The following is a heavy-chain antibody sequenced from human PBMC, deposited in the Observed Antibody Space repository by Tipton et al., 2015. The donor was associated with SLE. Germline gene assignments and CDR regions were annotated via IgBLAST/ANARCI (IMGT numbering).Heavy chain of an antibody. Sequence: TLSLTCTVSGDSISNYYWSWIRQSAGKGLEWMGRFYPGGTTSYNPSFKSRVTMSADTSKNQFSLKLNSVTAADTAVYYGARGVRIAVVKGWYFDLWGRGTLVTVSS. D-gene: IGHD6-19*01. J-gene: IGHJ2*01. CDR1: GDSISNYY. CDR3: ARGVRIAVVKGWYFDL. CDR2: FYPGGTT. V-gene: IGHV4-4*07.